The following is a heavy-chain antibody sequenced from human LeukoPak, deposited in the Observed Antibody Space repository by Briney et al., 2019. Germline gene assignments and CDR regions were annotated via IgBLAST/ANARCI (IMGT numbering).Heavy chain of an antibody. D-gene: IGHD3-3*01. CDR1: GYSFTGYH. V-gene: IGHV1-2*02. Sequence: GSVKVSCKAFGYSFTGYHLHWVRQAPRQGLEWMGWVNPKTGGTNYARKFQGRVTMTRDTSINTVNMELSRLTSDDTAVYYCAREFSSKLEWLAYVTGDDAFDVWGQGTMITVS. J-gene: IGHJ3*01. CDR3: AREFSSKLEWLAYVTGDDAFDV. CDR2: VNPKTGGT.